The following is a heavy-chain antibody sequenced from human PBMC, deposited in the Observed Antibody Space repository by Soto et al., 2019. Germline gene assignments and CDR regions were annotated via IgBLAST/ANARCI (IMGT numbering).Heavy chain of an antibody. CDR2: ISWNSGSI. D-gene: IGHD6-19*01. J-gene: IGHJ4*02. CDR3: AKDSDVAGIHY. CDR1: GFTFDDYA. Sequence: GGSLRLSCAASGFTFDDYAMHWVRQAPGKGLEWVSGISWNSGSIGYADSVKGQFTISRDNAKNSLYLQMNSLRAEDTALYYCAKDSDVAGIHYWGQGTLVTVSS. V-gene: IGHV3-9*01.